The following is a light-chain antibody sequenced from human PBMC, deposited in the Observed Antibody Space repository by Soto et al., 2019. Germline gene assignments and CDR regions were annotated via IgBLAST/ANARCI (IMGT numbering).Light chain of an antibody. Sequence: IQLTHSPSSLSASVGDRVTITCRASQGTNTFLACYQQKPGKAPKLLIYAASTLQSEVPSRFSGSGSGTDFTLTISSLQPEDFATYYCQQLDSYPSTFGGGTKVAI. CDR1: QGTNTF. J-gene: IGKJ4*01. CDR3: QQLDSYPST. V-gene: IGKV1-9*01. CDR2: AAS.